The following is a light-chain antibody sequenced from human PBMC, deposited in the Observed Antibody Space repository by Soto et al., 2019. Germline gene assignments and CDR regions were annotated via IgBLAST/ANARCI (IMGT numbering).Light chain of an antibody. CDR1: QRLLHSTGYNY. Sequence: DIVMTQSPLSLPVTPGEPASISCRSSQRLLHSTGYNYLEWYLQQPGQPPKLLIYLGSSRASGVPDRFYGGESGTDFTPKFRRVESEEEMWYFIMQGTLWPIIFGQGTRLEIK. J-gene: IGKJ5*01. V-gene: IGKV2-28*01. CDR3: MQGTLWPII. CDR2: LGS.